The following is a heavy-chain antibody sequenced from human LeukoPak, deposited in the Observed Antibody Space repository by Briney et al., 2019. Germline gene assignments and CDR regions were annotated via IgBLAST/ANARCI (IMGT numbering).Heavy chain of an antibody. CDR2: ITTSSSTI. V-gene: IGHV3-48*01. Sequence: PGGSLRLSCATSGFIFSGYDMNWVRQAPGKGLEWLSFITTSSSTIYYADSVRGRFTISRDNAKNTLYLQMNSLRAEDTAVYYCARAGQQLVLSSYWGQGTLVTVSS. J-gene: IGHJ4*02. CDR1: GFIFSGYD. CDR3: ARAGQQLVLSSY. D-gene: IGHD6-13*01.